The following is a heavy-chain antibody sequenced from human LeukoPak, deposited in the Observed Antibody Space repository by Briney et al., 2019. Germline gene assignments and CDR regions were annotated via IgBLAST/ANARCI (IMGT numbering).Heavy chain of an antibody. V-gene: IGHV3-30*02. CDR3: ARGPSGYHNT. J-gene: IGHJ4*02. D-gene: IGHD5-12*01. CDR2: IRYDGIEK. CDR1: GFTFSNYG. Sequence: GGSLRLSCSASGFTFSNYGMHWVRQAPGKGLEWVAFIRYDGIEKYYADSVKGRFTISRDNSKNTLYLQMNSLRAEDTAVYYCARGPSGYHNTGGQGTLVTVSS.